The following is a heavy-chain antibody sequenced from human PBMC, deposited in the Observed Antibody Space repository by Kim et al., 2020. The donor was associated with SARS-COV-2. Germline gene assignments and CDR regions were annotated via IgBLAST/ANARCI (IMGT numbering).Heavy chain of an antibody. CDR3: VRIAGVILNPFED. D-gene: IGHD3-16*01. V-gene: IGHV3-23*01. J-gene: IGHJ4*02. Sequence: YADSVTGPFTISQDNSKNTLHLEMTSLTAADTAIYYCVRIAGVILNPFEDWGQGTLVVVSS.